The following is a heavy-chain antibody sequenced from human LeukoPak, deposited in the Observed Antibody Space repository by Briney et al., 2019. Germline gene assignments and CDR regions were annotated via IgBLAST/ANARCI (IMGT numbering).Heavy chain of an antibody. V-gene: IGHV3-53*01. D-gene: IGHD4-17*01. J-gene: IGHJ4*02. Sequence: GGSLRLSCAASGFIVSSNQMSWVRQTPDKGLEWVAVIYGSGDIYYADSVKGRFTISRDNFKNTLYLQMNSLRADDTAVYYCARGGTMTSFSLFDYWGQGTLVFVSS. CDR3: ARGGTMTSFSLFDY. CDR2: IYGSGDI. CDR1: GFIVSSNQ.